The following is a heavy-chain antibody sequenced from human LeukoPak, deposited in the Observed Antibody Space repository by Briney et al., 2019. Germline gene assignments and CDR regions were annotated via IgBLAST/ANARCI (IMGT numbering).Heavy chain of an antibody. CDR1: GFTFSSYW. J-gene: IGHJ4*02. Sequence: PGGSLRLSCAASGFTFSSYWMSWVRQAPGKGLEWVANIKQDGSEKYYVDSVKGRFTISRDNAKNSLYLQMNSLRAEDTAVYYCAKDPDFWSGYPDYWGQGTLVTVSS. CDR3: AKDPDFWSGYPDY. CDR2: IKQDGSEK. V-gene: IGHV3-7*01. D-gene: IGHD3-3*01.